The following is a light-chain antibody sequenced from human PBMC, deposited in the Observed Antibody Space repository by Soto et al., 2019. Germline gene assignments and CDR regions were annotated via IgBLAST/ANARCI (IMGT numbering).Light chain of an antibody. CDR2: DVS. Sequence: QSVLTQPAPVSGSPGQSITISCTGTSSDVGGYNHVSWFQQHPDKAPKVMIYDVSNRPSGVSDRFSGSKSGNTASLTISGLQAEDEADYYCCSYTSTSSPYVFGTGTKVTVL. CDR1: SSDVGGYNH. CDR3: CSYTSTSSPYV. J-gene: IGLJ1*01. V-gene: IGLV2-14*01.